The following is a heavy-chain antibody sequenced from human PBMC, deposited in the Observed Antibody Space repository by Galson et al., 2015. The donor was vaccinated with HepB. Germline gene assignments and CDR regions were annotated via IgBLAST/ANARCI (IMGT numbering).Heavy chain of an antibody. CDR3: ARDDYGSGSYYNEPYYYYGMDV. CDR1: GYIFTSYG. V-gene: IGHV1-18*04. J-gene: IGHJ6*02. D-gene: IGHD3-10*01. Sequence: SVKVSCKASGYIFTSYGISWVRQAPGQGLEWMGWISAYNGNTNYAQKLQGRVTMTTDTSTSTAYMELRSLRSDDTAVYYCARDDYGSGSYYNEPYYYYGMDVWGHGTTVTVSS. CDR2: ISAYNGNT.